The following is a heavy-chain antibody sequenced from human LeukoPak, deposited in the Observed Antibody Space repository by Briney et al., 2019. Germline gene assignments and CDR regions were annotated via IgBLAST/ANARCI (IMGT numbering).Heavy chain of an antibody. CDR3: ARHRWGMVRINWFDP. CDR1: GGSISSSSYY. Sequence: SETLSLTCTVSGGSISSSSYYWGWIRQPPGTGLEWIGSIYYSGSTYYNPSLKSRVTISVDTSKNQFSLKQSSVTAADTAVYYCARHRWGMVRINWFDPWGQGTLVTVSS. J-gene: IGHJ5*02. CDR2: IYYSGST. V-gene: IGHV4-39*01. D-gene: IGHD2-8*02.